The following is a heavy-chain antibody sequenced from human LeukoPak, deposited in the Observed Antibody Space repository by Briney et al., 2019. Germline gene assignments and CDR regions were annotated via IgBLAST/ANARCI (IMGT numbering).Heavy chain of an antibody. CDR1: GFTFSSYG. CDR3: AREGSSSHPLNY. CDR2: ISYDGSNK. Sequence: GRSLRLSCAASGFTFSSYGMHWVRQAPGKGLEWVAVISYDGSNKYYADSVKGRFTISRDNSKNTLYLQMNSLRAEDTAVYYCAREGSSSHPLNYWGQGTLVTVSS. V-gene: IGHV3-30*06. J-gene: IGHJ4*02. D-gene: IGHD6-6*01.